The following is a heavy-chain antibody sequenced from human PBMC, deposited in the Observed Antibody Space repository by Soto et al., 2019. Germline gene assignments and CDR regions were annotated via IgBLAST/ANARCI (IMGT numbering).Heavy chain of an antibody. V-gene: IGHV1-18*01. Sequence: QVQLAQSANEVKKPGASVRVSCKAAGYTFIRYGIAWVRQAPGQGLEWMGWNSHYNDYTVYAQKFQGRVSMTADTSTRTAYMNLRGLKSDDTAVYYCASGGYYDNSGGKLSQYGLDVWGQGTSVSVSS. CDR1: GYTFIRYG. J-gene: IGHJ6*02. CDR2: NSHYNDYT. D-gene: IGHD3-16*01. CDR3: ASGGYYDNSGGKLSQYGLDV.